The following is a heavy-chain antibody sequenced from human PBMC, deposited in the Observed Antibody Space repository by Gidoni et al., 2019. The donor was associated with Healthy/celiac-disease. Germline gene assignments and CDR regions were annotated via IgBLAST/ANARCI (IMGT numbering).Heavy chain of an antibody. CDR2: IYCGGST. CDR1: GFTVCSNY. J-gene: IGHJ3*02. Sequence: EVQLVESGGGLVQPGGSLRLFCAASGFTVCSNYMSWFRQAPGKGLVWVSVIYCGGSTYYADSVKGRFTISRDNSKNTLYLQMNSLRAEDTAVYYCASLYGARGAFDIWGQGTMVTVSS. D-gene: IGHD4-17*01. CDR3: ASLYGARGAFDI. V-gene: IGHV3-66*02.